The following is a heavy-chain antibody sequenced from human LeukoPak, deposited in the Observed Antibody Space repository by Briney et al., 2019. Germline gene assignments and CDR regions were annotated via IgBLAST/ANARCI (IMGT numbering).Heavy chain of an antibody. J-gene: IGHJ6*03. V-gene: IGHV3-23*01. CDR1: GFTFNNYA. D-gene: IGHD3-16*01. CDR2: ITGIGNI. CDR3: AKLGGHPLHNYYVGV. Sequence: GGSLRLSCAASGFTFNNYAMNWVRQAPGKGLEWVSAITGIGNIYYADSMKGRFTISRDNSKTTLYLQINSLRAEDTAVYYCAKLGGHPLHNYYVGVWGKGTTVAVSS.